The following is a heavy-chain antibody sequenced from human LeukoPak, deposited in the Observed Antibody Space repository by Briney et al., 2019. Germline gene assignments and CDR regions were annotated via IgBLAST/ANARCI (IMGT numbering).Heavy chain of an antibody. Sequence: GGSVRLSCAASGVTFSSNEMHWVRQATGKGLEWVSTIGTAGDTYYPGSVKGRFTISRENAKNSLYLQMNSLRAEDTAVYYCARERIGYYTDTGFDYWGQGTLVTVSS. CDR2: IGTAGDT. CDR1: GVTFSSNE. CDR3: ARERIGYYTDTGFDY. J-gene: IGHJ4*02. D-gene: IGHD3-3*01. V-gene: IGHV3-13*01.